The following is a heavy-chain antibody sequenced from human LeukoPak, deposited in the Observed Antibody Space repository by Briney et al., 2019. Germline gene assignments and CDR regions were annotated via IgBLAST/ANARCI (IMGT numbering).Heavy chain of an antibody. V-gene: IGHV3-30-3*01. CDR1: GFTFSSYA. CDR3: AVLTMIVVVITGEDNWFDP. CDR2: ISYDGSNK. Sequence: SGRSLRLSCAASGFTFSSYAMHWVRQAPGKGLEWVAVISYDGSNKYYADSVKGRFTISRDNSKNTLYLQMNSLRAEDTAVYYCAVLTMIVVVITGEDNWFDPWGQGTLVTVSS. D-gene: IGHD3-22*01. J-gene: IGHJ5*02.